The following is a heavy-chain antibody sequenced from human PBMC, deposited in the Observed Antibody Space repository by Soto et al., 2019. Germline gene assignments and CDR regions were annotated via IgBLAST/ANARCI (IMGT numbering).Heavy chain of an antibody. V-gene: IGHV1-69*12. J-gene: IGHJ3*02. D-gene: IGHD4-17*01. CDR1: GGTFTFSSYG. Sequence: QVQMVQSGPEVKTPGSSVNISCKVSGGTFTFSSYGVSWVRQAPGQGLEWLGGVIPIFATPGYAENLQGRVTMMADEATKTAYMELKNLRSQDTAVYYCASSPLDYGMRAFHIWGRGTVVTVSP. CDR2: VIPIFATP. CDR3: ASSPLDYGMRAFHI.